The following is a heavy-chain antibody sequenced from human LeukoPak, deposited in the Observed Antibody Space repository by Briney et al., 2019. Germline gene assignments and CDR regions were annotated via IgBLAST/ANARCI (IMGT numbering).Heavy chain of an antibody. D-gene: IGHD2-21*01. Sequence: SGGSLRLSCAASGFTFSSYSMNWVRQAPGKGLEWVSYISSSSSTIYYADSVKGRFTISRDNAKNSLYLQMNSLRAEDTAVYFCASFERNSRDYWGQGTLVTVSS. J-gene: IGHJ4*02. CDR3: ASFERNSRDY. V-gene: IGHV3-48*04. CDR2: ISSSSSTI. CDR1: GFTFSSYS.